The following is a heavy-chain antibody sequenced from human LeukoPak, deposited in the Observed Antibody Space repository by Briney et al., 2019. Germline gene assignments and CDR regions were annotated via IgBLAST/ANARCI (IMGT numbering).Heavy chain of an antibody. Sequence: PSETLSLTCTVSGGSISSGGYYWSWIRQPPGKGLEWIGYIYHSGSTYYNPSLKSRVTISVDRSKNQFSLKLSSVTAADTAVYYCARLTDKTGDFDIWGQGTMVTVSS. CDR1: GGSISSGGYY. J-gene: IGHJ3*02. D-gene: IGHD7-27*01. V-gene: IGHV4-30-2*01. CDR2: IYHSGST. CDR3: ARLTDKTGDFDI.